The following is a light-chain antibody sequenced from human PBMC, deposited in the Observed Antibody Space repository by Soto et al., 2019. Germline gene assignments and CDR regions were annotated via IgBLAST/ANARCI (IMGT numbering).Light chain of an antibody. CDR1: SSNIGNNY. CDR2: DNN. J-gene: IGLJ1*01. Sequence: QSVLTQPPSVSAAPGQKVTISCSGTSSNIGNNYVSWYQQLPGTAPKLLIYDNNKRPSGIPDRFSGSKSGTSATLGITGLQTGDEADYYCGTWDSSLSVHAFGTGTKVTVL. CDR3: GTWDSSLSVHA. V-gene: IGLV1-51*01.